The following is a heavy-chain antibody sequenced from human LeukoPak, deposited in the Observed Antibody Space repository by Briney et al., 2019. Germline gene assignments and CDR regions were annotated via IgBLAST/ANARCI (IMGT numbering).Heavy chain of an antibody. D-gene: IGHD2-21*01. Sequence: GASVKVSCKASGYTFTGYYIHWVRQAPGQGLEWMGRINPNNGATNYAQKFQGRVTVTRDTSISKVYMELRRLRSDDTAVYYCARDLKYQLLLGWFDPWGQGSLVTVSS. CDR1: GYTFTGYY. J-gene: IGHJ5*02. CDR2: INPNNGAT. V-gene: IGHV1-2*06. CDR3: ARDLKYQLLLGWFDP.